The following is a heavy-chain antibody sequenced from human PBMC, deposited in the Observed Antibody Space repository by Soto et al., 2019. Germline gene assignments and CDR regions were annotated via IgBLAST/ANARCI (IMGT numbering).Heavy chain of an antibody. D-gene: IGHD6-13*01. CDR3: ARGIAAAGGRHLDY. J-gene: IGHJ4*02. V-gene: IGHV3-48*02. CDR1: GFTFSSHS. Sequence: GGSLRLSCAASGFTFSSHSMNWVRQAPGKGLEWVSYISVSTTTIYYADSVEGRFTVSRDNAKNSLYLQMNSLRDDDTAVYFCARGIAAAGGRHLDYGGQGTLVTVSS. CDR2: ISVSTTTI.